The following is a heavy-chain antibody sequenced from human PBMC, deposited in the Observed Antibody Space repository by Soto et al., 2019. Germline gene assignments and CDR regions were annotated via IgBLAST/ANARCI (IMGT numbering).Heavy chain of an antibody. CDR3: ARDHPHSYGIYYFDY. Sequence: GTLSLTCTVAGGSITNYYWSWIRQPPGKGLEWIGYIYSSGSTNYNPSLKSRVTISADTSKNQVSLKLTSVTAADTAVYYCARDHPHSYGIYYFDYWGQGTLVTVSS. J-gene: IGHJ4*02. V-gene: IGHV4-59*01. D-gene: IGHD5-18*01. CDR2: IYSSGST. CDR1: GGSITNYY.